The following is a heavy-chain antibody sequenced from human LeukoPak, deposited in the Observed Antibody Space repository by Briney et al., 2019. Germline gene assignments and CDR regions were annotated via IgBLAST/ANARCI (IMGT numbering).Heavy chain of an antibody. CDR3: ARVQPHYYDSSGYPPDY. D-gene: IGHD3-22*01. J-gene: IGHJ4*02. V-gene: IGHV3-11*01. Sequence: PGGSLRLSCAASGFTFSDYYMSWIRQAPGKGLEWVSYISSSGSTTYYADSVKGRFTFSRDNAKSSLYLQMNSLRAEDTAVYYCARVQPHYYDSSGYPPDYWGQGTLVTVSS. CDR2: ISSSGSTT. CDR1: GFTFSDYY.